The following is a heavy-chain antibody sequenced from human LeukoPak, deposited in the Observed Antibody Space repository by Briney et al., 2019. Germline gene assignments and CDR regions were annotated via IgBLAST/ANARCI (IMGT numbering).Heavy chain of an antibody. J-gene: IGHJ4*02. CDR3: ARGDDSGYYDYFDY. CDR2: IYTGGNT. Sequence: LGGSLRLSCAASGFTVDSNYLSWVRQAPGKGLEWVSTIYTGGNTYYAASAKGRFTISRDFSKNTVFLHMNSLRAEDTAMYYCARGDDSGYYDYFDYWGQGALVTVSS. D-gene: IGHD3-22*01. V-gene: IGHV3-53*01. CDR1: GFTVDSNY.